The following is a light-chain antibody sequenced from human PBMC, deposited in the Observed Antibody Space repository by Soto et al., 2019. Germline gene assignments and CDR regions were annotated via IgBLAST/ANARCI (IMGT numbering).Light chain of an antibody. CDR3: QQYGSSVYT. CDR2: GTS. CDR1: QSVDSNY. J-gene: IGKJ2*01. V-gene: IGKV3-20*01. Sequence: ENVLTQSPGTLSLSPGERATLSCRASQSVDSNYLAWYQHKPGQTPRLLLYGTSTRATGIPDRFSGSGSGTDFHLAINGLEPEDFAVYYCQQYGSSVYTFGQGTKLEIK.